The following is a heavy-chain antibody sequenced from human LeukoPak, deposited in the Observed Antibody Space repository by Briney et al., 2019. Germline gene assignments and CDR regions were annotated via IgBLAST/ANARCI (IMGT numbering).Heavy chain of an antibody. D-gene: IGHD3-3*01. Sequence: GASVKVSCTASGYTFTSYGISWARQAPGQGLEWMGWISAYNGNTNYAQKLQGRVTMTRDTSTSTVYMELSSLRSEDTAVYYCARERITIFGVVRGSFDYWGQGTLVTVSS. CDR1: GYTFTSYG. V-gene: IGHV1-18*01. CDR3: ARERITIFGVVRGSFDY. CDR2: ISAYNGNT. J-gene: IGHJ4*02.